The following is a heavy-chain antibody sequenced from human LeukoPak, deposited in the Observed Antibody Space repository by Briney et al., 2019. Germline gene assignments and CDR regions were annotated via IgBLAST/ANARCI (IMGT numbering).Heavy chain of an antibody. CDR2: IYYSGST. CDR3: ARGGGSGWYQDWYFDL. CDR1: XGSISSGVYY. D-gene: IGHD6-19*01. Sequence: SQTLSLTCPVSXGSISSGVYYWSWIRQHPGKGLEWIGYIYYSGSTYYNPSLKSRVTISVDTSKNQFSLKLSSVTAADTAVYYCARGGGSGWYQDWYFDLWGRGTLVTVSS. V-gene: IGHV4-31*03. J-gene: IGHJ2*01.